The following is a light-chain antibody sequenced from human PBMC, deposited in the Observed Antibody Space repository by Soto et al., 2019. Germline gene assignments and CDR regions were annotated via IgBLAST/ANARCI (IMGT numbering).Light chain of an antibody. CDR1: QNINNY. V-gene: IGKV1-33*01. CDR2: DAS. Sequence: DIQMTQSPSSLSASIGDRVTITCQARQNINNYFNCYQQKPGSAPQLLIYDASNLEAGVPSRFRGSGSGTDFTFTISRLQPEDIATYYCQQYENLPTFGQGTRLEIK. CDR3: QQYENLPT. J-gene: IGKJ5*01.